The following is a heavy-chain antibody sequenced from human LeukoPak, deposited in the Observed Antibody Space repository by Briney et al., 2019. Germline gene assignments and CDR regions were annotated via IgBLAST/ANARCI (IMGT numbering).Heavy chain of an antibody. D-gene: IGHD1-26*01. CDR3: ASQRSFNY. Sequence: GGSLRLPCAASGFTVSSNYTSWVRQAPGKGLEWVSVIYSGGGTYYADSVRGRFTISRGNSKNTVYLQMNSLRAEDTAVYFCASQRSFNYWGQGTLVTVSS. CDR1: GFTVSSNY. J-gene: IGHJ4*02. CDR2: IYSGGGT. V-gene: IGHV3-53*01.